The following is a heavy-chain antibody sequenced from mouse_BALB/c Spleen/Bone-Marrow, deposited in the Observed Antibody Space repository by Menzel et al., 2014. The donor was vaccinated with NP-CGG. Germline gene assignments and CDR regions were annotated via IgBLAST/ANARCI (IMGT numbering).Heavy chain of an antibody. D-gene: IGHD2-3*01. CDR1: GFSLTSYG. V-gene: IGHV2-2*02. CDR3: ARNLGDGYSFAY. Sequence: QVQLKQSGPGLVQPSQSLSITCTVSGFSLTSYGVHWVRQSPGKGLEWLGVIWSGGNTDYNAAFIFRLSISKDNSKSQVFFKMNSLQANDTAIYYCARNLGDGYSFAYWGQGTLVTVSA. CDR2: IWSGGNT. J-gene: IGHJ3*01.